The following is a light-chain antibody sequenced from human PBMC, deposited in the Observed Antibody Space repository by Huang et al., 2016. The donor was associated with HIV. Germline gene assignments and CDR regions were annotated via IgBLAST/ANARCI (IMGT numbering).Light chain of an antibody. V-gene: IGKV2-30*01. CDR2: RVS. Sequence: DVVMTQSPLSLPVTLGQPASISCRSSQSLGYSDGNTHLSWFQQRPGQSPRRLIYRVSNRDSGVPDRFSGSGSGTDFTLKISRVEAEDVGVYYCMQGTHWPPTFGQGTKVEIK. CDR1: QSLGYSDGNTH. CDR3: MQGTHWPPT. J-gene: IGKJ1*01.